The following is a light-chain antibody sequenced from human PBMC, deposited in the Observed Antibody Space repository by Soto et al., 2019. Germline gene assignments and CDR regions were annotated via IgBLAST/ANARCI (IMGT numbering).Light chain of an antibody. CDR1: QSISSW. J-gene: IGKJ2*01. CDR2: DAS. V-gene: IGKV1-5*01. CDR3: QQYNSDSPYT. Sequence: DIQMTQSPSTLSASVGDRVTITCRASQSISSWLAWYQQKPGKAPKLLIYDASSLESGVPSRLSGSGSGTEFTLTISSLQPDDFATYYCQQYNSDSPYTFGQGTKLEIK.